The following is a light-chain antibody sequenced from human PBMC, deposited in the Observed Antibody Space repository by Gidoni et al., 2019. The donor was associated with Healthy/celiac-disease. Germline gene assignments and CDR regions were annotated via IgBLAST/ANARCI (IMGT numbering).Light chain of an antibody. CDR3: QQYNNWPT. CDR1: PSVSSN. CDR2: GAS. Sequence: EIVMTQSPATLSVSPGDRATLSCRASPSVSSNLAWYQQKPGQAPRLLIYGASTRATGIPARFSGSGSGTEFTLTISSLQSENFAVYDCQQYNNWPTFGQGTKVEIK. V-gene: IGKV3-15*01. J-gene: IGKJ1*01.